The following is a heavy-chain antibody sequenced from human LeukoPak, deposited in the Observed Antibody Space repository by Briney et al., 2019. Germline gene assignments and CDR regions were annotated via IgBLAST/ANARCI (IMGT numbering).Heavy chain of an antibody. Sequence: ASVKVSCKASGYTFTSYGISWVRQAPGQGLEWMGWISAYNGNTNYAQKLQGRVTMTTDTSTSTAYMELRSLRSDDTAVYYCVRSAIFGVVIPTQQDYWGQGTLVTVSS. V-gene: IGHV1-18*01. D-gene: IGHD3-3*01. CDR3: VRSAIFGVVIPTQQDY. J-gene: IGHJ4*02. CDR2: ISAYNGNT. CDR1: GYTFTSYG.